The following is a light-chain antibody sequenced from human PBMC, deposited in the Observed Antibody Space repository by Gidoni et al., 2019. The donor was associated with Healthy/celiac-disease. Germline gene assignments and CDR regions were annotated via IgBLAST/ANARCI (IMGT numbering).Light chain of an antibody. J-gene: IGKJ4*01. V-gene: IGKV1-NL1*01. CDR3: QQYYSTPALT. CDR2: AAS. Sequence: DIQMTQSPSSLSASVGDRVTITCRASQGISNSLAWYQQKPGKAPKLLLYAASRLESGVPSRFRGRGSGKDYTITISSLQHEDFATYYCQQYYSTPALTFGGGTKVEIK. CDR1: QGISNS.